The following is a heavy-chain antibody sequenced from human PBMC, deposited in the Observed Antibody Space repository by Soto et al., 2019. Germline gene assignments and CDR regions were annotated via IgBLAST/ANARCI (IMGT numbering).Heavy chain of an antibody. V-gene: IGHV3-11*06. CDR2: ISSSSSYT. Sequence: PGGSLXLSCAASGFTFSDYYMSWIRQAPGKGLEWVSYISSSSSYTNYADSVKGRFAISRDNAKNSLYLQMNSLRAEDTAVYYCARVKVVPAAPWDPYYYGMDVWGQGTTVTVSS. CDR3: ARVKVVPAAPWDPYYYGMDV. D-gene: IGHD2-2*01. CDR1: GFTFSDYY. J-gene: IGHJ6*02.